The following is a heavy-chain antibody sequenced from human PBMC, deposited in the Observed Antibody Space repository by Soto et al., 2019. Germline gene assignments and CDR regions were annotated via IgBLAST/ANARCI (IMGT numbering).Heavy chain of an antibody. J-gene: IGHJ4*02. CDR1: GFSFSDYD. CDR2: IGAARDP. CDR3: ATVHNTSRSFDY. D-gene: IGHD1-20*01. V-gene: IGHV3-13*05. Sequence: GGSLRLSCTASGFSFSDYDMHWVRQAPGKGLEWVSTIGAARDPYYADSVKGRFTVSRDNSKNTLDLQMSNLRAEDTAVYYCATVHNTSRSFDYWGQGTLVTVSS.